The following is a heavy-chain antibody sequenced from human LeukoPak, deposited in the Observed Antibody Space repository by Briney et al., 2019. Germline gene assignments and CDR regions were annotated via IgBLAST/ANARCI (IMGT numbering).Heavy chain of an antibody. V-gene: IGHV3-74*01. J-gene: IGHJ4*02. CDR1: GFTFSSYW. D-gene: IGHD3-3*01. Sequence: GGSLRLSCAASGFTFSSYWMHWVRQAPGKGLVWVSRINSDGSSTSYADSVKGRFTISRDNAKNTLYLQMNSLRAEDTAVYYCAREYYDFWSGYSPNIQKSYYFDYWGQGTLVTVSS. CDR3: AREYYDFWSGYSPNIQKSYYFDY. CDR2: INSDGSST.